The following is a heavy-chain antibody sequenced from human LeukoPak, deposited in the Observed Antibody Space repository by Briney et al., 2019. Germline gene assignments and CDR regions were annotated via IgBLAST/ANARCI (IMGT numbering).Heavy chain of an antibody. D-gene: IGHD6-6*01. V-gene: IGHV4-59*12. Sequence: SETLSLTCTVSGGSISNYYWSWIRQPPGKGLEWIGYVYYSGSTNYNPSLKGRVTTSVDTSKNQFSLKLSSVTAADTAVYYCARDTYSSSSGYSVYWGQGTLVTVSS. CDR2: VYYSGST. CDR3: ARDTYSSSSGYSVY. CDR1: GGSISNYY. J-gene: IGHJ4*02.